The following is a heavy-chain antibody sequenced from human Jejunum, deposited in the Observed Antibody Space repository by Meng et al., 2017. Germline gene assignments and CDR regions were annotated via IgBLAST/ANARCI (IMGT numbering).Heavy chain of an antibody. J-gene: IGHJ4*02. CDR1: VCSVTIGHYY. Sequence: QGTGPGLVSPEKTLSLTFTVAVCSVTIGHYYWSWVRQPPGQGLEWIGHVFYTGSTNYSPSFKSRVTISVHTSMTQFSLKLNSVTAADTAVYYCARGGWDFEYWGQGILFTVSS. CDR3: ARGGWDFEY. CDR2: VFYTGST. D-gene: IGHD3-16*01. V-gene: IGHV4-61*01.